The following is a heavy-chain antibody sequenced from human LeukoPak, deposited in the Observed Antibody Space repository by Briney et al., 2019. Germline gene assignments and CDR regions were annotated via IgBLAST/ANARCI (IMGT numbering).Heavy chain of an antibody. V-gene: IGHV4-61*02. CDR3: ARDCQLLWFGELLSWFDP. D-gene: IGHD3-10*01. CDR2: IYTSGST. J-gene: IGHJ5*02. CDR1: GGSISSGSYY. Sequence: SETLSLTCTVSGGSISSGSYYWSWIRQPAGKGLEWIGRIYTSGSTNYNPSLKGRVTISVDTSKNQFSLKLSSVTAADTAVYYCARDCQLLWFGELLSWFDPWGQGTLVTVSS.